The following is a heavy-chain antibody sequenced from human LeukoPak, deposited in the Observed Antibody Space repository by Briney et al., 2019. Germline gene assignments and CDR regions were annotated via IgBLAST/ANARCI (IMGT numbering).Heavy chain of an antibody. V-gene: IGHV3-9*01. Sequence: GGSLRLSCAASGFDFEDYAIHWVRHVPGKGLEWVSGISWNSGAKAYADSVRGRFTISRDNAKNSLYLQMNSLRGEDTALYYAKARLMAAPFYYYGMDVWGPGTTVTVSS. D-gene: IGHD5-24*01. CDR1: GFDFEDYA. CDR2: ISWNSGAK. J-gene: IGHJ6*02. CDR3: AKARLMAAPFYYYGMDV.